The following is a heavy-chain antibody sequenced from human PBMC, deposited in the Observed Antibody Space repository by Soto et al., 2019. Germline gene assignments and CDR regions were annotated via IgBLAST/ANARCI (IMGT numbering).Heavy chain of an antibody. CDR3: ARETEVGSYYGPGLY. CDR1: GGTFSSYA. CDR2: IIPIFGTA. V-gene: IGHV1-69*13. Sequence: SVKVSCKASGGTFSSYAISWVRQAPGQGLEWMGGIIPIFGTANYAQKFQGRVTITADESTSTAYMELSSLRSEDTAVYYCARETEVGSYYGPGLYWGQGTLVTVSS. D-gene: IGHD1-26*01. J-gene: IGHJ4*02.